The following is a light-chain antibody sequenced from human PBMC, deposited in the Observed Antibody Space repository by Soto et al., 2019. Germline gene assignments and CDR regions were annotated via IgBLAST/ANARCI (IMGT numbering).Light chain of an antibody. Sequence: QSVLTQPASVSGSPGQSITISCTGTSSDVGSYNLVSWYQQHPGKAPKLMIYEVTKRPSGVSNRFSASKSGNTAPLTISGLQAEDEADYYCCSYAGSTTWVFGGGTKLTVL. CDR3: CSYAGSTTWV. J-gene: IGLJ3*02. CDR1: SSDVGSYNL. CDR2: EVT. V-gene: IGLV2-23*02.